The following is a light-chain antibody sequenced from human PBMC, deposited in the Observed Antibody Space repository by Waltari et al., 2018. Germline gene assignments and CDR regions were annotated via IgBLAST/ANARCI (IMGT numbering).Light chain of an antibody. CDR1: SSDVGAYKY. Sequence: QSALTQPRSVSGSPGQSVTISCTGTSSDVGAYKYVSWYQPHPGKAPKLSLFDVTKRPSGVPDRFSCSKSGDTASLTISGLEASDESDYFCCSYAGDSSYVFGTGTTVSVL. CDR3: CSYAGDSSYV. CDR2: DVT. V-gene: IGLV2-11*01. J-gene: IGLJ1*01.